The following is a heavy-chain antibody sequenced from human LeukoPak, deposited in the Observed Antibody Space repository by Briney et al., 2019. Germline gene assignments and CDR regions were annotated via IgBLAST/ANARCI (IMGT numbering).Heavy chain of an antibody. CDR1: GFTFSSYA. J-gene: IGHJ4*02. Sequence: PGGSLRLSCAASGFTFSSYAMSWVRQAPGKGLEWVSAISGSGGSTYYADSVKGRFTISRDNAKNSLYLQMNSLRAEDTAVYYCARGGGYYDSSGYDDYWGQGTLVTVSS. V-gene: IGHV3-23*01. CDR2: ISGSGGST. CDR3: ARGGGYYDSSGYDDY. D-gene: IGHD3-22*01.